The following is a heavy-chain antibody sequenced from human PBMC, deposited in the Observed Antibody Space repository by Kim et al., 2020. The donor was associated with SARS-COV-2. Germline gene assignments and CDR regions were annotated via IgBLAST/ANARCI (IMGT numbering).Heavy chain of an antibody. V-gene: IGHV1-69*13. CDR3: AREGLRYFDWLLDY. CDR2: IIPIFGTA. Sequence: SVKVSCKASGGTFSSYAISWVRQAPGQGLEWMGGIIPIFGTANYAQKFQGRVTITADESTSTAYMELSSLRSEDTAVYYCAREGLRYFDWLLDYWGQGTLVTVSS. D-gene: IGHD3-9*01. J-gene: IGHJ4*02. CDR1: GGTFSSYA.